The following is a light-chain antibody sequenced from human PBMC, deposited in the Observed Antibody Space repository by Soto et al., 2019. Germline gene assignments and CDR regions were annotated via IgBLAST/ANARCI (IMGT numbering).Light chain of an antibody. CDR2: GNN. CDR1: SSNIGTNY. V-gene: IGLV1-47*01. Sequence: QAVVTQPPSASGTPGQTVTISSSGSSSNIGTNYVSWYQQLPGTAPQLPLYGNNQRHSGVPDRVSGSRSGTAGSVAISGLGSEDEAEYYCSAWVDSLSGVVFGGGTKLTVL. J-gene: IGLJ3*02. CDR3: SAWVDSLSGVV.